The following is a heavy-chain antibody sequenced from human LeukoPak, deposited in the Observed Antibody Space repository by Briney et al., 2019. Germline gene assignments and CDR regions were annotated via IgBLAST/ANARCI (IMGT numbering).Heavy chain of an antibody. CDR3: ARQLVAATRGRWFDP. V-gene: IGHV5-51*01. CDR1: GYRFTSYW. Sequence: GKSLKISCKGSGYRFTSYWIGWVRQMPGKGLEWMGIIYPGDSDTRYSPSFQGQVTISADKSISTAYLQWSSLKASDTAVYYCARQLVAATRGRWFDPWGQGTLVTVSS. D-gene: IGHD2-15*01. CDR2: IYPGDSDT. J-gene: IGHJ5*02.